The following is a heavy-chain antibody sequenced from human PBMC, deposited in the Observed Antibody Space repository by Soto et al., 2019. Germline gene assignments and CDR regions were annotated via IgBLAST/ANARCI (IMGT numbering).Heavy chain of an antibody. J-gene: IGHJ4*02. D-gene: IGHD2-15*01. CDR3: ASVPWRQLVDY. V-gene: IGHV4-39*01. Sequence: PSETLSLTCTVSGSSINSSGYYWGWIPQPPGKGLEWIGSMCYGVSTYYHPSLKSRVTVSVDTSKNQCPRNLRSVTAADTDVYYCASVPWRQLVDYWGQGTRVTVSS. CDR2: MCYGVST. CDR1: GSSINSSGYY.